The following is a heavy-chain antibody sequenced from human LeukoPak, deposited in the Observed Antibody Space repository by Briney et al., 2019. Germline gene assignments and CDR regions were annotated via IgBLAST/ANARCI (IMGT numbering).Heavy chain of an antibody. V-gene: IGHV3-74*03. CDR2: INSDGTST. CDR3: ARRVDATRWFDP. Sequence: GGSLRLSCAASGFTFSNYFMHWVRQAPGKGLVWVSRINSDGTSTMYADSVKGRFTISRDNAKNMLYMQMNSLRDEDTAVYYCARRVDATRWFDPWGQGILVTVSS. J-gene: IGHJ5*02. D-gene: IGHD2-15*01. CDR1: GFTFSNYF.